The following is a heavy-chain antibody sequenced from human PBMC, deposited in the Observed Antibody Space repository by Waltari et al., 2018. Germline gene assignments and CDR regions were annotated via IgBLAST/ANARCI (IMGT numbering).Heavy chain of an antibody. D-gene: IGHD3-22*01. CDR2: ISAYNGNT. V-gene: IGHV1-18*01. CDR1: GYTFTSYG. CDR3: ARESPYYDHPTYYYYMDV. Sequence: QVQLVQSGAEVKKPGASVKVSCKASGYTFTSYGISWVRQAPGQGLEWMGWISAYNGNTNYAQKLQGRVTMTTDISKSTAYMELRSLRSDDTAVYYCARESPYYDHPTYYYYMDVWGKGTTVTVSS. J-gene: IGHJ6*03.